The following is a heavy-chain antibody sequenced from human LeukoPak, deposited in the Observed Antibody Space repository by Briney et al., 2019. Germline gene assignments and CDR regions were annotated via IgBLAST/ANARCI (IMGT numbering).Heavy chain of an antibody. Sequence: PGGSLRLSCTASGFSFSGHWMHWARQLPGKGLVWVSRISPTGSTTSYADSVEGRFTVSRDNAKNTLYLQVNNLRAEDTAVYYCARGPNSNWSGLDFWGRGTLLTVSS. J-gene: IGHJ4*02. CDR3: ARGPNSNWSGLDF. V-gene: IGHV3-74*01. D-gene: IGHD6-6*01. CDR1: GFSFSGHW. CDR2: ISPTGSTT.